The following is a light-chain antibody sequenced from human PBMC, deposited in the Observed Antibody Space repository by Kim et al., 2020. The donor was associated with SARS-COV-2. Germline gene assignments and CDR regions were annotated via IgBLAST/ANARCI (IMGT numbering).Light chain of an antibody. CDR2: DAS. CDR3: QQYKSYWT. Sequence: SAAVGDRFTITCRASQSINSWLAWYQQKPGKAPKVLIYDASSLESGVPSRFSGSGSGTEFTLTISSLQPDDVATYYCQQYKSYWTFGQGTKVDIK. CDR1: QSINSW. V-gene: IGKV1-5*01. J-gene: IGKJ1*01.